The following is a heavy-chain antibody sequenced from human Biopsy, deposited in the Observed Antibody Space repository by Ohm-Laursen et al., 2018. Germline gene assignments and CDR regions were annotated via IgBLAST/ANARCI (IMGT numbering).Heavy chain of an antibody. Sequence: TLSLTYTVSGVSITAYYWSWIRQPPGRGLECIGNIHHSGSTNYNPSLKSRLTISVDTSKNQFSLKLSSGTTADTAVYYCAKMDCSGGSGHYYAYGMDVWGQGTTVTVSS. CDR2: IHHSGST. V-gene: IGHV4-59*08. CDR3: AKMDCSGGSGHYYAYGMDV. CDR1: GVSITAYY. J-gene: IGHJ6*02. D-gene: IGHD2-15*01.